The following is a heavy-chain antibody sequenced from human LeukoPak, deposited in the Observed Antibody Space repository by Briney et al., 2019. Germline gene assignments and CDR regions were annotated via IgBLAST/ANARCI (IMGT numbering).Heavy chain of an antibody. Sequence: PSETLSLTCAVYGGSFSGYYWSWIRQPPGKGLEWIGEINHSGSTNYNPSLKSRVTISVDTSKNQLSLKLSSVTAADTAVYYCARDSTTVNAFDIWGQGTMVTVSS. D-gene: IGHD4-17*01. V-gene: IGHV4-34*01. CDR3: ARDSTTVNAFDI. CDR1: GGSFSGYY. CDR2: INHSGST. J-gene: IGHJ3*02.